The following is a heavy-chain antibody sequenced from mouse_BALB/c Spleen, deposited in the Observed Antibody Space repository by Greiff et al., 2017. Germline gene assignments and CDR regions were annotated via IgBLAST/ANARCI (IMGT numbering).Heavy chain of an antibody. CDR2: IYPGDGDT. CDR3: AKEGYGNLFAY. J-gene: IGHJ3*01. D-gene: IGHD2-10*02. V-gene: IGHV1-87*01. Sequence: VKLMESGAELARPGASVKLSCKASGYTFTSYWMQWVKQRPGQGLEWIGAIYPGDGDTRYTQKFKGKATLTADKSSSTAYMQLSSLASEDSAVYYCAKEGYGNLFAYWGQGTLVTVSA. CDR1: GYTFTSYW.